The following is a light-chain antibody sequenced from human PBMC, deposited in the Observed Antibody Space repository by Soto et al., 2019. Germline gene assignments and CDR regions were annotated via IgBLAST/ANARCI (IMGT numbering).Light chain of an antibody. CDR2: DGS. V-gene: IGKV1-5*01. Sequence: IQMTQSPSTLSASVGDRITITCRASQSVSGYLAWYQQKPGRAPKLLIYDGSETESGVPSRFSGSGSGTDFTLTISDLQPDDFATYYCQQYKSARTFGPGTKVDIK. J-gene: IGKJ1*01. CDR1: QSVSGY. CDR3: QQYKSART.